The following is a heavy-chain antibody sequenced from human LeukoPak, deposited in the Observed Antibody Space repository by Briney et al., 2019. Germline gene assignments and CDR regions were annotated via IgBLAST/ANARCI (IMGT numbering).Heavy chain of an antibody. V-gene: IGHV3-23*01. CDR3: AKLKQWQPQRYFFEY. D-gene: IGHD6-19*01. J-gene: IGHJ4*02. CDR1: GFTFSSYA. Sequence: GGSLRLSCAASGFTFSSYAMSWVRQAPGKGLEWVSTFSGTSTNSYADAVKGRGTISRDNSKNTLYLQMNSLIAEDTAVYYCAKLKQWQPQRYFFEYWGQGALVTVAS. CDR2: FSGTSTN.